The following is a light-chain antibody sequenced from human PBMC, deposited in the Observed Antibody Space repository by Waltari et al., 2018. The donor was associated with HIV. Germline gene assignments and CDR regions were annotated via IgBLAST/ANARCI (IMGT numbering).Light chain of an antibody. J-gene: IGKJ2*01. CDR2: SAY. CDR1: QGIGTN. CDR3: RQHHTYPQV. V-gene: IGKV1-17*01. Sequence: DIQMTQSPSSLPASVGDRVTITCRGSQGIGTNLAWDQQRPGIAPRRLSYSAYNLQNGVPSRFSGTGSGTDFTLTISSLGPEDVATYYCRQHHTYPQVFGQGTTVDSK.